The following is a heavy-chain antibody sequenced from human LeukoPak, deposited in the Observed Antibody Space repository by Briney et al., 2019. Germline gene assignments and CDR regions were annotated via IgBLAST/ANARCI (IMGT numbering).Heavy chain of an antibody. Sequence: ASVKLSCKAFGYTFTGYWMHWVRQAPGQGPEWMGVISPSGGSTIYAQKFKGRVTLTRDMSTSTAYMELGSLRSDDTAVYYCARDSPSYGSGTYYNKYWGQGTLVTVSS. V-gene: IGHV1-46*01. CDR2: ISPSGGST. D-gene: IGHD3-10*01. J-gene: IGHJ4*02. CDR3: ARDSPSYGSGTYYNKY. CDR1: GYTFTGYW.